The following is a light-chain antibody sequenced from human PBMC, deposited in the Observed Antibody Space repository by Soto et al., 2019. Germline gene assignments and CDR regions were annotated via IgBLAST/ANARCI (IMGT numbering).Light chain of an antibody. Sequence: QSVLTQPPSASGTPGQRVTISCSGSSSNIMSNTVNWYQVLPGTAPKVLIQGNHQRPSGVPARFSGSKSGTSASLAISGLQSEDEADYYCGSYTTSSNYVFGTGTKLTVL. CDR1: SSNIMSNT. CDR3: GSYTTSSNYV. J-gene: IGLJ1*01. V-gene: IGLV1-44*01. CDR2: GNH.